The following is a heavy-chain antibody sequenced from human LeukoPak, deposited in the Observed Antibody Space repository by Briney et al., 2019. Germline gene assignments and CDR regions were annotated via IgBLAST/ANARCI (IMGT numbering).Heavy chain of an antibody. CDR3: ARGRARIRDEDTGPEYYFDY. D-gene: IGHD5-24*01. CDR1: GGSISSGGYY. Sequence: PSQTLSLTCTVSGGSISSGGYYWSWIRQHPGKGLEWIGYIYYSGSTYYNPSLKSRVTISVDTSKNQFSLKLSSVTAADTAVYYCARGRARIRDEDTGPEYYFDYWGQGTLVTVSS. CDR2: IYYSGST. J-gene: IGHJ4*02. V-gene: IGHV4-31*03.